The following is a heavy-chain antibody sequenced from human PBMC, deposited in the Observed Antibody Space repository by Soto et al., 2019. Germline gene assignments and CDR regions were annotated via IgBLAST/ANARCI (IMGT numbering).Heavy chain of an antibody. J-gene: IGHJ4*02. CDR2: IIPIFGTA. V-gene: IGHV1-69*13. CDR1: GGTFSSYA. CDR3: ATGYYDFWSGYRTFAY. Sequence: GASVKVSCKASGGTFSSYAISWVRQAPGQGLEWMGGIIPIFGTANYAQKFQGRVTITADESTSTAYMELSSLRSEDTAVYYCATGYYDFWSGYRTFAYWGQGTLVTVSS. D-gene: IGHD3-3*01.